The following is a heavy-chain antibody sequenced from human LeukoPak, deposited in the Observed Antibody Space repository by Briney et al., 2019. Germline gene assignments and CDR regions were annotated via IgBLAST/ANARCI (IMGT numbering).Heavy chain of an antibody. D-gene: IGHD1-26*01. J-gene: IGHJ4*02. V-gene: IGHV3-23*01. Sequence: GGSLRLSCAASGFTFSSYAMSWVRQAPGKGLEWVSAISGSGGSTYYADSVKGRFTISRDNAKNSLYLQMNSLRDEDTAVYYCARSRYSGSYELDYWGQGTLVTVSS. CDR2: ISGSGGST. CDR3: ARSRYSGSYELDY. CDR1: GFTFSSYA.